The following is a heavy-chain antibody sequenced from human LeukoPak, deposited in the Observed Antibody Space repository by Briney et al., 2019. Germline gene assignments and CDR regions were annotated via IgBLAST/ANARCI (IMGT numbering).Heavy chain of an antibody. J-gene: IGHJ3*02. V-gene: IGHV4-39*01. Sequence: SETLSLTCTVSGGSISSSSYYWGWIRQPPGKGLEWIGSIYYSGSTYYNPSLKSRVTISVDTSKSQFSLKLSSVTAADTAVYYCARPRFVYDSSGDDAFDIWGQGTMVTVSS. CDR2: IYYSGST. CDR3: ARPRFVYDSSGDDAFDI. CDR1: GGSISSSSYY. D-gene: IGHD3-22*01.